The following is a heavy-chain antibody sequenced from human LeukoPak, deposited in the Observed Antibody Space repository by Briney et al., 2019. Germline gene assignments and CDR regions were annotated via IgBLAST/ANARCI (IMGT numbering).Heavy chain of an antibody. CDR3: AKADTSGWYNFDY. D-gene: IGHD6-19*01. V-gene: IGHV3-30*18. CDR2: ISYDGSNK. Sequence: PGGSLRLSCAASGFTFSSNAMHWVRQAPGKGLEWVAVISYDGSNKYYADSVKGRFPISRDNSKNTLYLQMNSLRPEDTAVYYCAKADTSGWYNFDYWGQGTLVTVSS. CDR1: GFTFSSNA. J-gene: IGHJ4*02.